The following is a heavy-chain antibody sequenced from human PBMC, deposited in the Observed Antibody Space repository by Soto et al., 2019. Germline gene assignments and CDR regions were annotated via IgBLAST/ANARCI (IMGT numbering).Heavy chain of an antibody. CDR3: ASSTSRRGTGY. Sequence: EVQLAESGGGLVQPGGSLRLSCAASGLTVSSNYMSWVRQAPGKGLEWVSIIYSGGSTYYADSVKGRFTISRDNAKNTLYLQINSLRAEDTAVYYCASSTSRRGTGYWGQEPLVTVSS. CDR2: IYSGGST. D-gene: IGHD2-2*01. J-gene: IGHJ4*02. V-gene: IGHV3-66*01. CDR1: GLTVSSNY.